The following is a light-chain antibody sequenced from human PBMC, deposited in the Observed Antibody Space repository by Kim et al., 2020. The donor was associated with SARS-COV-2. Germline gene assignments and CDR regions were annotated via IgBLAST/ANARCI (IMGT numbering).Light chain of an antibody. CDR2: DVS. V-gene: IGLV2-14*03. CDR1: SSDVGGYNY. CDR3: SSYTSSSFYV. Sequence: GTSITISCTGTSSDVGGYNYVSWYQQHPGKAPKLMIYDVSNRPSGVSNRFSGSKSGNTASLTISGLQAEDEADYYCSSYTSSSFYVFGTGTKVTVL. J-gene: IGLJ1*01.